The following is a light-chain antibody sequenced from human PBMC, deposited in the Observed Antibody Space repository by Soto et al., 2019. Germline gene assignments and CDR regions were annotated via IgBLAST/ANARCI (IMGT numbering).Light chain of an antibody. V-gene: IGKV3-11*01. CDR3: HQRQSWPRT. CDR2: QTS. J-gene: IGKJ1*01. CDR1: QYINTR. Sequence: EIVLTQSPATVSSFPGDRVTLSCRASQYINTRLAWYQHRPGQAPRLLIYQTSIRAAGIPARFSASGSGTDFTLTISDVQPEDFALYYCHQRQSWPRTFGQVSKVDIK.